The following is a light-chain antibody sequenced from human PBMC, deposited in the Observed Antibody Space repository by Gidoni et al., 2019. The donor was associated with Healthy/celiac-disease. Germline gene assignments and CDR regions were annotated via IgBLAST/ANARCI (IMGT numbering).Light chain of an antibody. CDR3: QQYNSYSWT. V-gene: IGKV1-5*03. CDR2: TAS. CDR1: QSISSW. J-gene: IGKJ1*01. Sequence: SVGDRVTITCRASQSISSWLAWYQQKPGKAPKLLIYTASSLESGVPSRFSGSGSGTEFTLTISSLQPDDFATYYCQQYNSYSWTFXXXTKVEIK.